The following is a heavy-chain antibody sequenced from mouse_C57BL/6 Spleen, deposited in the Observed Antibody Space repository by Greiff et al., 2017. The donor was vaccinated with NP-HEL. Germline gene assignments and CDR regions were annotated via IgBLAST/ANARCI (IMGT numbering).Heavy chain of an antibody. Sequence: EVKLMESEGGLVQPGSSMKLSCTASGFTFSDYYMAWVRQVPEKGLEWVANINYDGSSTYYLDSLKSRFIISRDNAKNILYLQMSSLKSEDTATYYCARDRGITTVAGAMDYWGQGTSVTVSS. V-gene: IGHV5-16*01. CDR3: ARDRGITTVAGAMDY. CDR2: INYDGSST. CDR1: GFTFSDYY. D-gene: IGHD1-1*01. J-gene: IGHJ4*01.